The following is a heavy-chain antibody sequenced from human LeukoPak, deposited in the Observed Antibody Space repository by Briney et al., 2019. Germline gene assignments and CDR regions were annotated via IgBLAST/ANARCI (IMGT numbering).Heavy chain of an antibody. CDR2: ISGGGDNT. CDR1: GFTFSSYA. J-gene: IGHJ4*02. CDR3: AREDIPMVLSLDH. V-gene: IGHV3-23*01. Sequence: GGSLRLSCGASGFTFSSYAMSWVRQAPRKGLEWVSAISGGGDNTYYADSVRGRFTVSRDNSKNTLYVQMTSLRAEDTAVYYCAREDIPMVLSLDHWGQGTLVTVSS. D-gene: IGHD3-10*01.